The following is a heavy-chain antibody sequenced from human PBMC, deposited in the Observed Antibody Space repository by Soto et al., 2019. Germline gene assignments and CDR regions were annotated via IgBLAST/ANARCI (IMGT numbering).Heavy chain of an antibody. CDR3: TRDILIGSDYYGMDV. D-gene: IGHD1-26*01. CDR2: IRSKTYGGAP. J-gene: IGHJ6*02. Sequence: PGGSLRLSCTASGFTFGAYAMSWFRQAPGKGLEWVGFIRSKTYGGAPEYAASVKGRFSISRDDSNSVAYLQMSSLETEDTAVYYCTRDILIGSDYYGMDVWGQGTTVTVSS. V-gene: IGHV3-49*03. CDR1: GFTFGAYA.